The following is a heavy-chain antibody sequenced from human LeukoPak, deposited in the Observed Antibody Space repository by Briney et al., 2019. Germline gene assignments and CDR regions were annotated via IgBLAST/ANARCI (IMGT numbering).Heavy chain of an antibody. J-gene: IGHJ5*02. CDR2: IIPILGIA. Sequence: ASVKVSCKASGGTFSSYAISWVRQAPGQGLEWMGRIIPILGIANYAQKFQGRVTITADKSTSTAYMELSSLRSEDTAVYYCVREEKQQLVQGDWFDPWGQGTLVTVSS. CDR1: GGTFSSYA. D-gene: IGHD6-13*01. V-gene: IGHV1-69*04. CDR3: VREEKQQLVQGDWFDP.